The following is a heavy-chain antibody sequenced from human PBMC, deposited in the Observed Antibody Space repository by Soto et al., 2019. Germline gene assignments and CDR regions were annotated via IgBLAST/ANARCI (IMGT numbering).Heavy chain of an antibody. D-gene: IGHD6-6*01. V-gene: IGHV1-69*13. CDR1: GGTFSSYA. J-gene: IGHJ4*02. CDR2: IIPIFGTA. Sequence: GASVKVSCKASGGTFSSYAISWVRQAPGQGLEWMGGIIPIFGTANYAQKFQGRVTITADESTSTAYMELSNLRSEDTAVYYCASHPEYSSSAFDYWGQGTLVTVSS. CDR3: ASHPEYSSSAFDY.